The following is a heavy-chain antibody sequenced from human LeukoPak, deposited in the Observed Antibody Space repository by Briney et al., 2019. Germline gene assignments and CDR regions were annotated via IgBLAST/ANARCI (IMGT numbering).Heavy chain of an antibody. D-gene: IGHD3-10*01. Sequence: KSGGSLRLSCAASGFTFSNAWMSWVRQAPGKGLKWVGRIKSKTDGGTRDYTAPVKGRFTNSRDDSKNTLYLQMNSLKTEDTAVYYCTTGPFDYYGSASYLANGMDVWGQGTTVTVSS. CDR3: TTGPFDYYGSASYLANGMDV. CDR1: GFTFSNAW. V-gene: IGHV3-15*01. CDR2: IKSKTDGGTR. J-gene: IGHJ6*02.